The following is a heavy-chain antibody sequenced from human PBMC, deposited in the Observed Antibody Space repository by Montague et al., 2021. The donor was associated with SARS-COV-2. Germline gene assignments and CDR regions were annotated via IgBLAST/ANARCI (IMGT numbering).Heavy chain of an antibody. Sequence: SETLSLTCTVSGASINSRYWSWIRQPPGKGLEWVGYYYSGSTKYNPSLKSRVAISVDTSKNQFSVKVTSVTAADTAVYYCARRGGSNYGWFDPWAREPWSPSPQ. J-gene: IGHJ5*02. D-gene: IGHD1-26*01. CDR3: ARRGGSNYGWFDP. CDR1: GASINSRY. CDR2: YYSGST. V-gene: IGHV4-59*08.